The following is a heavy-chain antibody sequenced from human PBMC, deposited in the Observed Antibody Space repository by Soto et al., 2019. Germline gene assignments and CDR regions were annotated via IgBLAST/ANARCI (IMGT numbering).Heavy chain of an antibody. CDR1: GYTFTGYA. CDR3: ARSAISPFGGLIGPSDY. CDR2: INAGNGNT. J-gene: IGHJ4*02. D-gene: IGHD3-16*02. Sequence: ASVKVSCKASGYTFTGYAMHWVRQAPGQRLEWMAWINAGNGNTKYSQRFQGRVTITRDTSASTVYMELSSLRSEDTAVYYCARSAISPFGGLIGPSDYWGQGNLVTVSS. V-gene: IGHV1-3*01.